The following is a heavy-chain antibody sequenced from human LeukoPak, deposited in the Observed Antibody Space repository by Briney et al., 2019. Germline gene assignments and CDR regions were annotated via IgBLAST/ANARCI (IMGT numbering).Heavy chain of an antibody. J-gene: IGHJ5*02. Sequence: PSETLSLTCTVSGGSISSYYWSWIRQPPGKGLEWIGYIYYSGSTNYNPSLKSRVTISVDTSKNQFSLKLSSVTAADTAVYYCARDREVRGRNWFDPWGQGTLVTVSS. CDR1: GGSISSYY. CDR3: ARDREVRGRNWFDP. V-gene: IGHV4-59*12. D-gene: IGHD3-10*01. CDR2: IYYSGST.